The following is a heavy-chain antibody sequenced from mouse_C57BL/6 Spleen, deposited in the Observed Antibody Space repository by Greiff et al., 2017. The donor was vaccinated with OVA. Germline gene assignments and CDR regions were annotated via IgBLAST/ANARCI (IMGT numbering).Heavy chain of an antibody. V-gene: IGHV1-74*01. Sequence: VQLQQPGAELVKPGASVKVSCKASGYTFTSYWMHWVKQRPGQGLEWIGRIHPSDSDTNYNQKFKGKATLTVDKSSSTAYLQLSSLTSEDSAVYYCAPFITTVVAPFGGWGQGTLVTVSA. CDR3: APFITTVVAPFGG. J-gene: IGHJ3*01. D-gene: IGHD1-1*01. CDR2: IHPSDSDT. CDR1: GYTFTSYW.